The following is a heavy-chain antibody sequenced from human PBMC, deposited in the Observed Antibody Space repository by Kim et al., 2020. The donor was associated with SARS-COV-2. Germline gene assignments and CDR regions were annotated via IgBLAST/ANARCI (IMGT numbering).Heavy chain of an antibody. V-gene: IGHV3-11*06. J-gene: IGHJ1*01. CDR3: ARDSGYSSGWDSEYFQH. Sequence: VKGRFTISRDNAKNSLYLQMNSLRAEDTAVYYCARDSGYSSGWDSEYFQHWGQGTLVTVSS. D-gene: IGHD6-19*01.